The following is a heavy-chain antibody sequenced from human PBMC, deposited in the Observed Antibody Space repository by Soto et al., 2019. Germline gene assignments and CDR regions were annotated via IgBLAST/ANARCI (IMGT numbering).Heavy chain of an antibody. V-gene: IGHV1-3*01. J-gene: IGHJ6*02. CDR1: GYTFSSNA. D-gene: IGHD2-8*01. Sequence: GASVKVSCKASGYTFSSNAIRWLRQAPGQELEWMGWINGGNGYAKYSQNFQDRVTLTRDTSPSRTYVELSSLRSDNTSMYYCAGDTPENGVYGMDASGQGTMVPVS. CDR2: INGGNGYA. CDR3: AGDTPENGVYGMDA.